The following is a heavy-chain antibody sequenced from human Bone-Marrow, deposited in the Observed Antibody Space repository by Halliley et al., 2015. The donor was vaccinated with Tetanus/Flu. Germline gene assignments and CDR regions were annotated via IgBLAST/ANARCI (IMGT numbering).Heavy chain of an antibody. V-gene: IGHV4-59*01. CDR1: GDSINSYY. D-gene: IGHD3-22*01. CDR3: ARSADSSGYSEKDV. CDR2: IYYSGNT. J-gene: IGHJ6*02. Sequence: TLSLTCTVSGDSINSYYWNWVRQPPGKGLEWIGYIYYSGNTTYNPSLKSRVAISVDTSKNHFSLKLSSVIAADTAVYYCARSADSSGYSEKDVWGQGTTVIVSS.